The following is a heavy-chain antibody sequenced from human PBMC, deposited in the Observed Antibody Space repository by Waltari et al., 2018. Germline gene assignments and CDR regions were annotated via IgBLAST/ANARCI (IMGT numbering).Heavy chain of an antibody. D-gene: IGHD1-26*01. Sequence: QLQLQESGPGLVKPSETLSLTCTVYGGSFSGYYWSWIRQPPGKGLEWIGEINHSGSTNYNPSLKSRVTISVDTSKNQFSLKLSSVTAADTAVYYCARARRAGATRYFDYWGQGTLVTVSS. CDR1: GGSFSGYY. CDR3: ARARRAGATRYFDY. J-gene: IGHJ4*02. CDR2: INHSGST. V-gene: IGHV4-34*01.